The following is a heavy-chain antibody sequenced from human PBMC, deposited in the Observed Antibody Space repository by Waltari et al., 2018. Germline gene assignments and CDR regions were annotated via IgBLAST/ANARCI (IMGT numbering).Heavy chain of an antibody. J-gene: IGHJ6*02. D-gene: IGHD6-19*01. CDR2: IRSDGSNK. CDR3: AKDQAVPSQSGWYVPPYYYYYGMDV. CDR1: GFTFSSYG. Sequence: QVQLVESGGGVVQPGGSLRLSCAASGFTFSSYGMHWVRQAPGKGLEWVAFIRSDGSNKYYADSVKGRFTISRDNSKNTLYLQMNSLRAEDTAVYYCAKDQAVPSQSGWYVPPYYYYYGMDVWGQGTTVTVSS. V-gene: IGHV3-30*02.